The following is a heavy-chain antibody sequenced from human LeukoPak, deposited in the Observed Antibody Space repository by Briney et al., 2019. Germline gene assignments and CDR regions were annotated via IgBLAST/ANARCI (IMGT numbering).Heavy chain of an antibody. CDR1: GGSISSYY. CDR3: ASVMLDVYPVAGTGGAFDI. V-gene: IGHV4-59*01. J-gene: IGHJ3*02. CDR2: IYYSGST. Sequence: PETLSLTCTVSGGSISSYYWSWIRQPPGKGLEWIGYIYYSGSTNYNPSLKSRVTISVDTSKNQFCLKLSSVTAADTAVYYCASVMLDVYPVAGTGGAFDIWGQGTMVTVSS. D-gene: IGHD6-19*01.